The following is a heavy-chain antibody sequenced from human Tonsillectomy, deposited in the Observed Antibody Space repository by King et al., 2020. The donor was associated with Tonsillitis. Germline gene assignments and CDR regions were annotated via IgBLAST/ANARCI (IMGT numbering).Heavy chain of an antibody. V-gene: IGHV3-30*18. D-gene: IGHD3-22*01. Sequence: VQLVESGGGVVQPGRSLRLSCPASGFTFSSYGMHWVRQAPGKGLEWVAVISYDGSNKYYADSVKGRFTISRDNSKSTLYLQMNSLRAEDTAVYYCAKVEYHYDSSGYPDYWGQGTLVTVSS. J-gene: IGHJ4*02. CDR3: AKVEYHYDSSGYPDY. CDR1: GFTFSSYG. CDR2: ISYDGSNK.